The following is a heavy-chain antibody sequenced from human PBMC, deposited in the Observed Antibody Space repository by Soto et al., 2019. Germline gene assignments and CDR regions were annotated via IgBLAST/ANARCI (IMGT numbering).Heavy chain of an antibody. J-gene: IGHJ6*03. CDR2: IRSKAYGGTT. V-gene: IGHV3-49*03. CDR1: GFTFGDYA. Sequence: GGSLRLSCTASGFTFGDYAMSWFRQTPGKGLEWVGFIRSKAYGGTTEYAASVKGRFTISRDDSKSIAYLQMNSLKTEDTAVYYCTRLGGGYYYYMDVWGKGTTVTVSS. CDR3: TRLGGGYYYYMDV. D-gene: IGHD2-15*01.